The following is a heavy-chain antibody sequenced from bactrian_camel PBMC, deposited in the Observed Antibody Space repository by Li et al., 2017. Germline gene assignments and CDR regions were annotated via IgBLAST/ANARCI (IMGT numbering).Heavy chain of an antibody. CDR3: AAVRYGVTWYPLCRARSADFGY. Sequence: VQLVESGGGLVQPGGSLRLSCAASGFSFSSYYMNWVRQAPGKGVEWISSISSGGATTRYADSVKGRFTVSRDNAKNTVYLQMNSLKPEDTAMYYCAAVRYGVTWYPLCRARSADFGYWGQGTQVTVS. CDR1: GFSFSSYY. V-gene: IGHV3S26*01. CDR2: ISSGGATT. D-gene: IGHD6*01. J-gene: IGHJ6*01.